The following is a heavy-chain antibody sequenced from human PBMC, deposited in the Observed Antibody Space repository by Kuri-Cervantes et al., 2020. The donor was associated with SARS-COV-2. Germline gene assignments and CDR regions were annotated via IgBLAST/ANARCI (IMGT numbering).Heavy chain of an antibody. V-gene: IGHV4-34*01. CDR1: GGSFSGYY. CDR2: INHSGST. D-gene: IGHD3-22*01. Sequence: SETLSLTCAVYGGSFSGYYWSWIRQPPGKGLEWIGEINHSGSTNYNPSLKSRVTISVDTSKNQFSLKLSSVTAADTAVYYCARGSSVITTGWYFDLWGRGTLVTVSS. CDR3: ARGSSVITTGWYFDL. J-gene: IGHJ2*01.